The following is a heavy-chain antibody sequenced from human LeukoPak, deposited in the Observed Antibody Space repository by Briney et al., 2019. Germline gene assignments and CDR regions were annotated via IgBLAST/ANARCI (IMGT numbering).Heavy chain of an antibody. Sequence: GGSLRLSCAASGFTFSSYSMNWVRQAPGKGLEWVSYISSVSTTIYYADSVRGRFTISRDNAKNSLYLQISSLRDGDTAVYYCARSMVRRVTGPTDYWGQGTLVIVSS. V-gene: IGHV3-48*02. D-gene: IGHD3-10*01. CDR2: ISSVSTTI. J-gene: IGHJ4*02. CDR3: ARSMVRRVTGPTDY. CDR1: GFTFSSYS.